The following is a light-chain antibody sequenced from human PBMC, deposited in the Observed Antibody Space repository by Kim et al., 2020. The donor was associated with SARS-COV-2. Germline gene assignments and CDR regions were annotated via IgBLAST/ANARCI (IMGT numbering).Light chain of an antibody. CDR2: AVS. Sequence: QSIPIACTATRSDVGSYDYVSWYQQNPGKAPKLMIYAVSNRPSGVSNRFSGSKSANTASLTISGLQAEDEADYYCSSYTRSSTNYVFGTGTKVTVL. J-gene: IGLJ1*01. CDR1: RSDVGSYDY. V-gene: IGLV2-14*03. CDR3: SSYTRSSTNYV.